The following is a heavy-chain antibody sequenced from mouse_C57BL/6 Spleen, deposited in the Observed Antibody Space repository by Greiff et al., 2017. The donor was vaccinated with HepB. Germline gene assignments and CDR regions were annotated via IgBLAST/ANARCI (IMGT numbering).Heavy chain of an antibody. CDR2: ISYSGST. D-gene: IGHD2-3*01. V-gene: IGHV3-1*01. CDR3: AREDDGYSYFDY. CDR1: GYSITSGYD. Sequence: EVQLQQSGPGMAKPSQSLSLTCTVTGYSITSGYDWHWIRHFPGNKLEWMGYISYSGSTNYNPSLKSRISITHDTSKNHFFLKLNSVTTEDTATYYCAREDDGYSYFDYWGQGTTLTVSS. J-gene: IGHJ2*01.